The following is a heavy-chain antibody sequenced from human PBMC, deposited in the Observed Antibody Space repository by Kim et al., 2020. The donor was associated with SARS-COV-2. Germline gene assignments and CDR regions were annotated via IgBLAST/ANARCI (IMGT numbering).Heavy chain of an antibody. CDR3: ARDVAY. D-gene: IGHD2-21*01. CDR2: PSGGGT. J-gene: IGHJ4*02. Sequence: PSGGGTSYAQKFQSRDTMTRDTSTSTVYMELNSLRSEDTAVYYCARDVAYWGQGTLVTVSS. V-gene: IGHV1-46*01.